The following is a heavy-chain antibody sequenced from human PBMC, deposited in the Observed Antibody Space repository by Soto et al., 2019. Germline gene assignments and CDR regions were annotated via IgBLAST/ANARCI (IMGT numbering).Heavy chain of an antibody. CDR3: ARSDIVVVTAAFDI. Sequence: LGESLKIAWNGLGFIFTRYWIGWVRQMPGKGLEWMGIIYPGDSDTRYSPSFQGQVTISADKSISTAYLQWSSLKASDTAMYYCARSDIVVVTAAFDIWGQGAMVTVSS. J-gene: IGHJ3*02. V-gene: IGHV5-51*01. CDR1: GFIFTRYW. D-gene: IGHD2-21*02. CDR2: IYPGDSDT.